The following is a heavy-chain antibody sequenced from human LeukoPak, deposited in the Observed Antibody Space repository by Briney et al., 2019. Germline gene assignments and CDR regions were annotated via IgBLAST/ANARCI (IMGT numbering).Heavy chain of an antibody. V-gene: IGHV3-23*01. CDR3: ARRSKSSAIWYYFDF. CDR1: GFSFSSYG. D-gene: IGHD6-25*01. CDR2: ISGSGDIT. J-gene: IGHJ4*02. Sequence: GGSLRLSCAASGFSFSSYGINWVRQAPGKGLEWVSGISGSGDITYYADSVKGRFTISRDNSRNTLYLQMNSLRAEDTAVYYCARRSKSSAIWYYFDFWGQGTLVTVSS.